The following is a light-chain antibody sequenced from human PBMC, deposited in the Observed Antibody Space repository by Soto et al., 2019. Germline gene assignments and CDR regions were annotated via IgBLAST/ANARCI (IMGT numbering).Light chain of an antibody. CDR1: QGISSY. CDR2: AAS. CDR3: QQLNSHPPYA. V-gene: IGKV1-9*01. Sequence: DIQLTQSPSFLSASVGDRVTITCRASQGISSYLAWYQQKPGKAPKLLIYAASTLQSGVPSRFSGSGSGTEFTLTISSLQPEDSATYYCQQLNSHPPYAFAQGTKLEIK. J-gene: IGKJ2*01.